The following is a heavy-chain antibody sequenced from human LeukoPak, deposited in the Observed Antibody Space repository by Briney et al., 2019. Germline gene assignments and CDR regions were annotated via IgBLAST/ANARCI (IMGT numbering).Heavy chain of an antibody. V-gene: IGHV3-23*01. J-gene: IGHJ6*02. CDR2: ISGSGDTT. CDR1: GITFSRNA. D-gene: IGHD3-10*01. Sequence: GGSLRLSCAASGITFSRNAMTWVRQAPGKGLEWVSAISGSGDTTYYADSVKGRFTISRDNSKNTLYLQMNSLRAEDTAVYYCARDRGGLLWSGYYYYGIDVWGQGTTVTVSS. CDR3: ARDRGGLLWSGYYYYGIDV.